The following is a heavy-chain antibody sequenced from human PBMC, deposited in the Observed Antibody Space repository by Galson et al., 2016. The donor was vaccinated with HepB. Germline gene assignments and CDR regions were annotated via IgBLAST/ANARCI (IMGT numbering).Heavy chain of an antibody. CDR1: GFSFSTFA. CDR3: AKLHSDTVVGDV. D-gene: IGHD2-8*02. Sequence: SLRLSCAASGFSFSTFAMSWVRQAPGKRLEWVSAITRSAGSIYYADSVKGRFTISRDNSKNTLYLQMNSLRAEDTAVYYCAKLHSDTVVGDVWGKGTTVTVSS. V-gene: IGHV3-23*01. CDR2: ITRSAGSI. J-gene: IGHJ6*04.